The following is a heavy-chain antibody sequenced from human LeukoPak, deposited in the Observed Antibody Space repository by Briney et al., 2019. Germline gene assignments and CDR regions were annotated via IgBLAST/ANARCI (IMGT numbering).Heavy chain of an antibody. D-gene: IGHD2-2*01. V-gene: IGHV4-38-2*01. CDR3: ARKYCSSTSCYFPAFDI. CDR2: IYHSGST. CDR1: GYSISSGYY. J-gene: IGHJ3*02. Sequence: SETLSLTCAVSGYSISSGYYWGWIRQPPGNGLEWIGSIYHSGSTYYNPSLKSRVTISVDTSKNQFSLKLSSVTAADTAVYYCARKYCSSTSCYFPAFDIWGQGTMVTVSS.